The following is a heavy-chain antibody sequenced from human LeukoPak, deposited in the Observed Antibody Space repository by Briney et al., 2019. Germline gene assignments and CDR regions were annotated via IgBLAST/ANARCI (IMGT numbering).Heavy chain of an antibody. CDR3: ARDGETLTGRRFDY. J-gene: IGHJ4*02. Sequence: PGGSLRLSCVASGFTFSSYSINWVRQAPGKGLEWVSSISGSSSSIHYADSVKGRFTISRDDARHSVHLQMNTLRAEDTAVYYCARDGETLTGRRFDYWGQGTLVTVSS. CDR1: GFTFSSYS. D-gene: IGHD3-9*01. CDR2: ISGSSSSI. V-gene: IGHV3-21*01.